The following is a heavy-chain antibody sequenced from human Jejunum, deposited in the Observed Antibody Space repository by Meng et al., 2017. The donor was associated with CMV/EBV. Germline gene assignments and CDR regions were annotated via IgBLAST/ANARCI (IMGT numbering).Heavy chain of an antibody. J-gene: IGHJ4*02. CDR2: IYYTGNT. CDR1: GGSDSRCSHY. V-gene: IGHV4-61*03. Sequence: VSGGSDSRCSHYWSWLRQPPGKGLEFIGYIYYTGNTNSNPSLMSRVTISLDTSKSHFSLKLSSVTAADTAVYYCARGTWAAAPSDYWGQGILVTVSS. CDR3: ARGTWAAAPSDY. D-gene: IGHD1-1*01.